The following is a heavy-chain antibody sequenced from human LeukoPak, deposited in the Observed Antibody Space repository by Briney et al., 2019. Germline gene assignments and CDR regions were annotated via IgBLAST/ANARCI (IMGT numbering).Heavy chain of an antibody. V-gene: IGHV3-33*01. CDR1: GFTFSSYG. D-gene: IGHD3-10*01. CDR2: IWYGGSNK. CDR3: ARDSMAYYYGSGSYYNWFDP. J-gene: IGHJ5*02. Sequence: GRSLRLSCAASGFTFSSYGMHWVRQAPGKGLEWVAVIWYGGSNKYYADSVKGRFTISRDNSKNTLYLQMNSLRAEDTAVYYCARDSMAYYYGSGSYYNWFDPWGQGTLVTVSS.